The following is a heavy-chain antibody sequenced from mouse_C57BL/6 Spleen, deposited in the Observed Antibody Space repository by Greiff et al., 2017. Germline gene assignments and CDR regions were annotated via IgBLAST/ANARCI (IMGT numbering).Heavy chain of an antibody. CDR2: IHPTDSDT. V-gene: IGHV1-74*01. CDR1: GYTFTSYW. CDR3: ARGVLYCPWFAD. Sequence: VQLQQSGAELVKPGASVKVSCKASGYTFTSYWMHWVKQRPGNGLEWIGRIHPTDSDTIYNQKFKGKATLTVDKSTSTVYMQLSSRTSEDSAVYDCARGVLYCPWFADWGQGTLVTVSA. J-gene: IGHJ3*01. D-gene: IGHD2-12*01.